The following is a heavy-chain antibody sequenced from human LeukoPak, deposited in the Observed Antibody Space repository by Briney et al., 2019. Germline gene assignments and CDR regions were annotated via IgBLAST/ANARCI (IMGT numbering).Heavy chain of an antibody. CDR2: INPNSGGT. D-gene: IGHD2-15*01. CDR1: GYTFTGYY. J-gene: IGHJ5*02. CDR3: ARPAKRGYCSGGSCWSWFDP. Sequence: ASVKVSCKASGYTFTGYYMHWVRQAPGQGLEWMGRINPNSGGTNYAQKFQGRVNMTRDTSISTAYMELSRLRSDDTAVYYCARPAKRGYCSGGSCWSWFDPWGQGTLVTVSS. V-gene: IGHV1-2*06.